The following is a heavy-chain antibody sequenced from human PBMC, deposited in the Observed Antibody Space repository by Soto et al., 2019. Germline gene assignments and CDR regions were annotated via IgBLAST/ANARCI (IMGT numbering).Heavy chain of an antibody. CDR2: FYYNGNT. CDR1: GDSISSSTYY. CDR3: ARYAYYYDSSGYRPLDD. Sequence: SETLSLTCSVSGDSISSSTYYWGWMRQPPGKGLEWIASFYYNGNTYYNPSLKSRVTIFVDTSKNQFSLKLSSVTAADTAVYYCARYAYYYDSSGYRPLDDWGQGTLVTVSS. V-gene: IGHV4-39*01. D-gene: IGHD3-22*01. J-gene: IGHJ4*02.